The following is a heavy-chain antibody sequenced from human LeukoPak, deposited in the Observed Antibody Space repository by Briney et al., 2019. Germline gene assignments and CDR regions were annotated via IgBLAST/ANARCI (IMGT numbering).Heavy chain of an antibody. CDR3: AREYCSKTSCYGGGHDY. D-gene: IGHD2-2*01. V-gene: IGHV1-2*02. CDR2: INPNSGGT. CDR1: GYTFTDYY. J-gene: IGHJ4*02. Sequence: GASVTVSCKASGYTFTDYYMHWVRQAPGQGLEWMGWINPNSGGTNFAQRFQGRVTMTRDTSITTAYMELSRLRSDDTAVYYCAREYCSKTSCYGGGHDYWGQGTLVTVPS.